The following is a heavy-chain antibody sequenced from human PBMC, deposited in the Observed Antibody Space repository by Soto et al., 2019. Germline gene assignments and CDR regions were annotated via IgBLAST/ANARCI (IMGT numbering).Heavy chain of an antibody. CDR2: IYYSGST. D-gene: IGHD6-19*01. CDR1: GGSISTYY. CDR3: ASDRSTGWDQGYGMDV. V-gene: IGHV4-59*01. J-gene: IGHJ6*02. Sequence: PSETLSLTCTVSGGSISTYYWSWIRQPPGKGLEWIGYIYYSGSTSYNPSLKSRVTISVDTSKNQFSLKLRSVTAADTAVYYCASDRSTGWDQGYGMDVWGQGTTVTVSS.